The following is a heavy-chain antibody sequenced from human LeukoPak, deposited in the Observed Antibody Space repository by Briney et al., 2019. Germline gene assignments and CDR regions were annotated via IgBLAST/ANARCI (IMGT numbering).Heavy chain of an antibody. CDR2: IYTSGST. CDR1: GGSISSYY. Sequence: SETLSLTCTVSGGSISSYYWSWIRQPPGKGLEWIGRIYTSGSTNYNPSLKSRVTMSVDTSKNQFSLKLSSVTAADTAVYYCARDLSNYCSGGSCYSIPLDYWGQGTLVTVSS. CDR3: ARDLSNYCSGGSCYSIPLDY. J-gene: IGHJ4*02. V-gene: IGHV4-4*07. D-gene: IGHD2-15*01.